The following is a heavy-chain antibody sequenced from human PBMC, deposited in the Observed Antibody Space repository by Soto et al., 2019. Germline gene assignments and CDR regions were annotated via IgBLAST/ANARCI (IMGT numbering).Heavy chain of an antibody. CDR3: ARDLYYSSGRYFDHDAFDI. CDR2: ISPHNDRT. J-gene: IGHJ3*02. Sequence: QVQLVQSGADVKKPGASVKVSCKASGYNFTSYGISWVRQAPGQGLEWMGWISPHNDRTKYARRFQDRVTMTTETPTRTVYMELGSLRSDDTAFYYCARDLYYSSGRYFDHDAFDIWGQGTVVTVSS. CDR1: GYNFTSYG. V-gene: IGHV1-18*01. D-gene: IGHD6-19*01.